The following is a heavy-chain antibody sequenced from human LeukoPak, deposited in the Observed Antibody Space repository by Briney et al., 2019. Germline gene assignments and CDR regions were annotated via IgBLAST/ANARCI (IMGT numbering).Heavy chain of an antibody. CDR3: ARQRVMLTGTGGTWIDP. V-gene: IGHV3-23*01. J-gene: IGHJ5*02. D-gene: IGHD1/OR15-1a*01. CDR1: GFTFTNAW. CDR2: LSGSGRAT. Sequence: GGSLRLSCEASGFTFTNAWMNWVRQAPGKGLEWVSGLSGSGRATYYAHSVKGRFTISRENSKNAMFLQMNSLRVDDTAVYYCARQRVMLTGTGGTWIDPWGQGTLVTVSS.